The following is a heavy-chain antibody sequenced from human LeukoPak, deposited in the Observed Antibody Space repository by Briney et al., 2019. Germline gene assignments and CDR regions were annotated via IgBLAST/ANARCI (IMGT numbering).Heavy chain of an antibody. CDR3: ARRRGYYGSGSYYSIDY. CDR1: GGSFSGYY. V-gene: IGHV4-34*01. Sequence: SETLSLTCAVYGGSFSGYYWSWIRQPPGKGLEWIGEINHSGSTNYNPSLKSRVTISVDTSKNQFSLKLSSVTAADTAVYYCARRRGYYGSGSYYSIDYWGQGTLVTVSS. J-gene: IGHJ4*02. D-gene: IGHD3-10*01. CDR2: INHSGST.